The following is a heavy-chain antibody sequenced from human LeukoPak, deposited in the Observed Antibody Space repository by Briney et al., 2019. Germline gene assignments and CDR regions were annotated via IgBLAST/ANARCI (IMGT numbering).Heavy chain of an antibody. CDR3: ARFSSGCSTSSCYLTY. CDR1: GGSLSSHY. CDR2: IHDTGST. V-gene: IGHV4-59*11. J-gene: IGHJ4*02. Sequence: SETLSLTCSVSGGSLSSHYWSWIRQPPGEGLELIGHIHDTGSTFYNPSLRGRVTISLDTSNNQFSLKLTSMTAADTAVYYCARFSSGCSTSSCYLTYWGQGTLVTVS. D-gene: IGHD2-2*01.